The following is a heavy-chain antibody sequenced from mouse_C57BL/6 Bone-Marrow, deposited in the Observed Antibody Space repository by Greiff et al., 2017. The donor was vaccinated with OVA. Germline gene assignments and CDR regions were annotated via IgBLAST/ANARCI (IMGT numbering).Heavy chain of an antibody. D-gene: IGHD1-1*01. J-gene: IGHJ2*01. CDR2: IYPRSGNT. V-gene: IGHV1-81*01. CDR1: GYTFTSYG. CDR3: ARRDYYGSSHFDY. Sequence: QVQLQQSGAELARPGASVKLSCKASGYTFTSYGISWVKQRTGQGLEWIGEIYPRSGNTYYNEKFKGKATLTADKSSSTAYMELRSLTSEDSAVYFWARRDYYGSSHFDYWGQGTTLTVSS.